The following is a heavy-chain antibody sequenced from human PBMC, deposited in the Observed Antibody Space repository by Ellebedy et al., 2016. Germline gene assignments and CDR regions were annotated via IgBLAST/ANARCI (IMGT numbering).Heavy chain of an antibody. V-gene: IGHV4-59*08. CDR3: ARCSGGSFNWFDP. CDR2: IYYSGST. CDR1: GGSISSYY. D-gene: IGHD2-15*01. Sequence: SETLSLTCTVSGGSISSYYWSWIRQPPGKGLEWIGYIYYSGSTNYNPSLKSRVTISVDTSKNQFSLKLSSVTAADTAVYYCARCSGGSFNWFDPWGQGTLVTVSS. J-gene: IGHJ5*02.